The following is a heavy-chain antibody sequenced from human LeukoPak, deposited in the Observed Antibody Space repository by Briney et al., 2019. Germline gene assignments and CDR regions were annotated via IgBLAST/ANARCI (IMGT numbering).Heavy chain of an antibody. Sequence: ASVTVSCKASGYTFTSYGISWVRQAPGQGLEWMGWISAYNGNTNYAQKLQGRVTMTTDTSTSTAYMELRGLRSDDTAVYYCARVLGVPAAKEYNWFDPWGQGTLVTVSS. J-gene: IGHJ5*02. CDR1: GYTFTSYG. CDR2: ISAYNGNT. CDR3: ARVLGVPAAKEYNWFDP. V-gene: IGHV1-18*01. D-gene: IGHD2-2*01.